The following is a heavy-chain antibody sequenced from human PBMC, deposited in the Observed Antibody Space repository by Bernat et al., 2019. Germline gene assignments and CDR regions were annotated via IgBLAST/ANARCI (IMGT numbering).Heavy chain of an antibody. CDR2: LDPEDGET. D-gene: IGHD3-10*01. J-gene: IGHJ3*02. CDR3: ATDKKGLYYYGSGSYYKRGAFDI. Sequence: QVQLVQSGAEVKKPGASVKVSCKVSGYTLTELSMHWVRQAPGKGLEWMGGLDPEDGETIYAQKFQGRVTMTEDTSTDTAYMELSSLRSEDTAVYYCATDKKGLYYYGSGSYYKRGAFDIWGQGTMVTVSS. CDR1: GYTLTELS. V-gene: IGHV1-24*01.